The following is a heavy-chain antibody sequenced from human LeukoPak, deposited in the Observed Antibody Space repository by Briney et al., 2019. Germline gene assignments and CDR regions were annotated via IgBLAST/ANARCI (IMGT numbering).Heavy chain of an antibody. D-gene: IGHD4-23*01. CDR1: GGSISSSSYY. V-gene: IGHV4-39*07. Sequence: PSETLSLTCTVSGGSISSSSYYWGWIRQPPGKGLEWIGSIYYSGSTYYNPSLQSRVTISVDTSKNQFSLKLSSVTAADTAVYYCARGAYGGSNWFDPWGQGTLVTVSS. J-gene: IGHJ5*02. CDR3: ARGAYGGSNWFDP. CDR2: IYYSGST.